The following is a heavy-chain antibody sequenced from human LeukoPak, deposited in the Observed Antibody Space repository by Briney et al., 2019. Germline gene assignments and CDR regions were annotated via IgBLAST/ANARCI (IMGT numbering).Heavy chain of an antibody. CDR3: ARGDLWSGYYMYYFDY. CDR1: GFTFSNYA. CDR2: ISYDGNNK. V-gene: IGHV3-30-3*01. D-gene: IGHD3-3*01. J-gene: IGHJ4*02. Sequence: PGRSLRLSCVASGFTFSNYAMHWVRQAPVKGLGWLAVISYDGNNKFYADSVKGRFTISRDNSKNTLYLQMNSLRDEDTAVYYCARGDLWSGYYMYYFDYWGQGTLVTVSS.